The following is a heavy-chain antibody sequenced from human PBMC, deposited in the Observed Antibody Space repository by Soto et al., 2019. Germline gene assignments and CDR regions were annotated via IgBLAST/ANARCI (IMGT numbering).Heavy chain of an antibody. D-gene: IGHD1-26*01. CDR2: IRSKANTYAT. CDR3: SAYSGSYSDAFDI. CDR1: GFTFSGSA. Sequence: EVQLVESGGGLVQPGGSLKLSCAASGFTFSGSAVHWVRQASGKGLEWVGRIRSKANTYATAYAASVKGRFTISRDDSKNTAYLQMNSMKTEDTAVYYCSAYSGSYSDAFDIWGKGTVVTVSS. V-gene: IGHV3-73*02. J-gene: IGHJ3*02.